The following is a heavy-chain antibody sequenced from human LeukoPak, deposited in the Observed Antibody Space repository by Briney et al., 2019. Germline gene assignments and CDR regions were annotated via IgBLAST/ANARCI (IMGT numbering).Heavy chain of an antibody. CDR2: ITSSGSSI. Sequence: PGGSLRLSCAASGFSFRSHGMNWVRQAPGKGLEWVPYITSSGSSIYYADSVKGRFTISRDNAKNSLYLQMNSLRAEDTAVYYCARDVATSGWATFYWGPGTLVTVSS. CDR1: GFSFRSHG. D-gene: IGHD6-19*01. CDR3: ARDVATSGWATFY. V-gene: IGHV3-48*01. J-gene: IGHJ4*02.